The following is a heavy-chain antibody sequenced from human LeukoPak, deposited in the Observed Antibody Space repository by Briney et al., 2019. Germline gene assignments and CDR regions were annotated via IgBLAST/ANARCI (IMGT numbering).Heavy chain of an antibody. V-gene: IGHV3-21*01. CDR3: ARDFEAARPGDY. CDR1: GFTFSSYS. D-gene: IGHD6-6*01. CDR2: ISSSSSYI. J-gene: IGHJ4*02. Sequence: GGSLRLPCAASGFTFSSYSMNWVRQAPGKGLEWVSSISSSSSYIYYADSVKGRFTISRDNAKNSLYLQMNSLRAEDTAVYYCARDFEAARPGDYWGQGTLVTVSS.